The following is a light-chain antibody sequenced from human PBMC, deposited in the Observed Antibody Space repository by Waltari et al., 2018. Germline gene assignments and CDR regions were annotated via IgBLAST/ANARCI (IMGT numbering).Light chain of an antibody. Sequence: SALTQPASVSGSPGPSITIPSSGTSSDIGSYALVPWYQQHPGKAPKFMISEVSERPSGVSNRFSGSKSGNTASLTISGLQAEDEADYYCCSYAGSGSWVFGGGTKLTVL. CDR2: EVS. V-gene: IGLV2-23*02. J-gene: IGLJ3*02. CDR3: CSYAGSGSWV. CDR1: SSDIGSYAL.